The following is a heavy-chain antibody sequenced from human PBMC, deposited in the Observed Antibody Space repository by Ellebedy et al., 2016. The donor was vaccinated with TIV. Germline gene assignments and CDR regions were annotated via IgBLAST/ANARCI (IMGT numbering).Heavy chain of an antibody. V-gene: IGHV3-30*18. CDR1: GFTFSSYG. CDR2: ISYDGSNK. J-gene: IGHJ4*02. Sequence: GESLKISCAASGFTFSSYGMHWVRQAPGKGLEWVAVISYDGSNKYYADSVKGRFTISRDNSKNTLYLQMNSLRAEDTAVYYCAKVEGAYYDSSGYYFDYWGQGTLVTVSS. D-gene: IGHD3-22*01. CDR3: AKVEGAYYDSSGYYFDY.